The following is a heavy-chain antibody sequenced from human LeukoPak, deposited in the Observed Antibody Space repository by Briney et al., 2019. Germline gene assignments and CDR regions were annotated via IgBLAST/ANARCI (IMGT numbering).Heavy chain of an antibody. CDR2: IRYDENKK. V-gene: IGHV3-30*02. J-gene: IGHJ4*02. CDR3: AKENTSDGNRHFHY. D-gene: IGHD5-24*01. CDR1: GFTFSSYG. Sequence: GGSLRLPCAASGFTFSSYGMQWVRQAPGKGLEWVACIRYDENKKYYADSVKGRFTISRDNSKNTLYLQMNSLRSEDTAVYYCAKENTSDGNRHFHYWGQGTLVTVSS.